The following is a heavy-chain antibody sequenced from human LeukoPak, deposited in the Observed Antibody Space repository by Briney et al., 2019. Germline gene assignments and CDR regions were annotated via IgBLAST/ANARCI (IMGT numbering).Heavy chain of an antibody. CDR3: AREYYDILTGYYGVHDY. V-gene: IGHV4-61*02. CDR2: IYTSGST. J-gene: IGHJ4*02. D-gene: IGHD3-9*01. Sequence: PSETLSLTCTVSGGSISSGSYYWSWIRQPAGKGLEWIGRIYTSGSTNYNPSLKSRVTISVDTSKNQFSLKLSSVTAADTAVYYCAREYYDILTGYYGVHDYWGQGTLVTVSS. CDR1: GGSISSGSYY.